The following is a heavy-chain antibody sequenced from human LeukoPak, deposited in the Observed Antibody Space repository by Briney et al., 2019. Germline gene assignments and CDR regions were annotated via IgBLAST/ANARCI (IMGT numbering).Heavy chain of an antibody. CDR1: GYTFSNYA. CDR3: ARGNRRQQLVTGWFDP. J-gene: IGHJ5*02. Sequence: SVKVSCKASGYTFSNYAISWVRQAPGQGLEWMGGIIPIFGTTNYAQKFQDRVTITADKSTSTAYMELSSLRSEDTAVYYCARGNRRQQLVTGWFDPWGQGTLVTVSS. D-gene: IGHD6-13*01. V-gene: IGHV1-69*06. CDR2: IIPIFGTT.